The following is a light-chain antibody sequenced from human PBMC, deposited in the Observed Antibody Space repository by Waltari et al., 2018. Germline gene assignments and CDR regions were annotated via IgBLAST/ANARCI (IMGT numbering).Light chain of an antibody. V-gene: IGLV2-23*01. Sequence: QSALTQPASVSGSPGQSITVSCTGASRDGGGYDLVCWYQQNPGKAPKLRIYEGNKRPSGVSSRFSGFKSGDTAALTSGRLQAEDEAEYYCWAKAGRGIVFGGGTKLTVL. CDR1: SRDGGGYDL. CDR2: EGN. J-gene: IGLJ2*01. CDR3: WAKAGRGIV.